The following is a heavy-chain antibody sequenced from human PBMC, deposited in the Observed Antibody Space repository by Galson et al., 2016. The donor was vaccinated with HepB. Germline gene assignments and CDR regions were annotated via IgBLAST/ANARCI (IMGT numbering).Heavy chain of an antibody. CDR1: GLTFSRDG. J-gene: IGHJ4*02. D-gene: IGHD5-24*01. CDR3: ARAHTIMHNYFDY. Sequence: SLRLSCAASGLTFSRDGMHWVRQPPGKGLEWVAVIWSDGNTKFYADSVKGPFTISRDNSKNTLFLQMNSLSAEDTAVYYCARAHTIMHNYFDYWGQGTLVTVSS. CDR2: IWSDGNTK. V-gene: IGHV3-33*01.